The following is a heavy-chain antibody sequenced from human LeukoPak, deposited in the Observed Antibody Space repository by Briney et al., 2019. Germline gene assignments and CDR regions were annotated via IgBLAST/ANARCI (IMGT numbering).Heavy chain of an antibody. D-gene: IGHD3-22*01. V-gene: IGHV4-59*01. CDR2: IYYSGST. CDR1: GVSISNYY. Sequence: PSETLSLTCTVSGVSISNYYWSWIRQPPGKGLEWIGYIYYSGSTNYNPSLKSRVTISVDTSKKQFSLKLSSVTAADTAVYYCARSPMYYYDSSGYYVFGGQGTLVTVSS. J-gene: IGHJ4*02. CDR3: ARSPMYYYDSSGYYVF.